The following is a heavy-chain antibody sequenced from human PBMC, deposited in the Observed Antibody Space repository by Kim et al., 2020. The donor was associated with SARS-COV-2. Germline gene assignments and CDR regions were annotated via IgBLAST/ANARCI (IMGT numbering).Heavy chain of an antibody. V-gene: IGHV3-53*04. D-gene: IGHD4-17*01. J-gene: IGHJ6*02. CDR3: ARIYGDYGGSYYYYYGMDV. Sequence: GLVTISRHNAKNTLYLQMNSLRAEDTAVYYCARIYGDYGGSYYYYYGMDVWGQGTTVTVSS.